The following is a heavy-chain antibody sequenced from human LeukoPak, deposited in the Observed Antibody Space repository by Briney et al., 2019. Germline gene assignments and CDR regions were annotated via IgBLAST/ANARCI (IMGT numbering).Heavy chain of an antibody. Sequence: ASVKVSCKASGYTFTGYYVHWVRQAPGQGLEWMGRINPNSGGTNYAQKFQGRVTMTRDTSISTAYMELSRLRSDDTAVYYCARFFGSGWHLDYWGQGTLVTVSS. CDR1: GYTFTGYY. V-gene: IGHV1-2*06. J-gene: IGHJ4*02. CDR3: ARFFGSGWHLDY. CDR2: INPNSGGT. D-gene: IGHD6-19*01.